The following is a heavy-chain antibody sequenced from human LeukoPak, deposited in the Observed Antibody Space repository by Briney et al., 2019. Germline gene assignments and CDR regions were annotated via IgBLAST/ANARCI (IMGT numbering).Heavy chain of an antibody. Sequence: GGSLRLSCAASGFTFSSYAMHWVRQAPGKGLEWVAVISYDGSNKYYADSVKGRFTISRDNSKNTLYLQMNSLRAEDTAVYYCATDPPDAFDIWGQGAMVTVSS. CDR1: GFTFSSYA. V-gene: IGHV3-30-3*01. CDR3: ATDPPDAFDI. J-gene: IGHJ3*02. CDR2: ISYDGSNK.